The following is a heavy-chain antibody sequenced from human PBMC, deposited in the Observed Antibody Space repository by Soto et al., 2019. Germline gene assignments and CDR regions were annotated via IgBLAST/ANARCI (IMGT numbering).Heavy chain of an antibody. CDR3: APDYGYPPHYYFGLDV. Sequence: QITLKESGPTLVKPTQTLTLTCTFSGFSLNTNGVGVAWIRQPPGKALECLALIYWDDDKRYSPSLKTRLSITKDTSNNPVVLTMTNMDPLDTATYYCAPDYGYPPHYYFGLDVWGQWTTVTVSS. CDR2: IYWDDDK. J-gene: IGHJ6*02. CDR1: GFSLNTNGVG. D-gene: IGHD5-18*01. V-gene: IGHV2-5*02.